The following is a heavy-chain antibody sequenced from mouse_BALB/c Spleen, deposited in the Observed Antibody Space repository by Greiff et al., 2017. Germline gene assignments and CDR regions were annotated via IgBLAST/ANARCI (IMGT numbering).Heavy chain of an antibody. D-gene: IGHD1-1*01. J-gene: IGHJ3*01. CDR1: GYTFTSYW. CDR2: INPSTGYT. V-gene: IGHV1-7*01. CDR3: ARGDYYGSSEFAY. Sequence: QVHVKQSGAELAKPGASVKMSCKASGYTFTSYWMHWVKQRPGQGLEWIGYINPSTGYTEYNQKFKDKATLTADKSSSTAYMQLSSLTSEDSAVYYCARGDYYGSSEFAYWGQGTLVTVSA.